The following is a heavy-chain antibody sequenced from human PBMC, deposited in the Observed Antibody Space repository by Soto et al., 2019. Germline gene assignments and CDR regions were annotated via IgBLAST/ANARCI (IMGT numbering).Heavy chain of an antibody. V-gene: IGHV4-59*01. CDR3: ARGRHIDEDYFDY. Sequence: SETLSLTCTVSGGSISSYYWSWIRQPPGKGLEWIGYIYYSGSTNYNPSLKSRVTISVDTSKNQFSLKLSSVTAADTAVYYCARGRHIDEDYFDYWGQGTLVTVSS. J-gene: IGHJ4*02. CDR2: IYYSGST. D-gene: IGHD5-12*01. CDR1: GGSISSYY.